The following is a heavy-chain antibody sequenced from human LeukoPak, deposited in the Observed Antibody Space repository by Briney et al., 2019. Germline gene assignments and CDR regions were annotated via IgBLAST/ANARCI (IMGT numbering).Heavy chain of an antibody. J-gene: IGHJ4*02. CDR3: AKDLLYYYDSSGYYYGDY. CDR2: ISSSSSTI. CDR1: GFTFSSYS. D-gene: IGHD3-22*01. Sequence: PGGSLRLSCAASGFTFSSYSMNWVRQAPGKGLEWVSYISSSSSTIYYADSVKGRFTISRDNAKNSLYLQMNSLRAEDTAVYYCAKDLLYYYDSSGYYYGDYWGQGTLVTVSS. V-gene: IGHV3-48*04.